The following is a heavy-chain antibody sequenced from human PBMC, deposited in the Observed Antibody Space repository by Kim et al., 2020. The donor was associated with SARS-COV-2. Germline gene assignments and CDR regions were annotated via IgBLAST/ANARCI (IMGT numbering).Heavy chain of an antibody. V-gene: IGHV3-66*01. D-gene: IGHD6-13*01. CDR3: ARDLTAPGSYYYYGMDV. J-gene: IGHJ6*02. Sequence: VKGRFTSSRDNSKNTLYLQMNSLRAEDTAVYYCARDLTAPGSYYYYGMDVWGQGTTVTVSS.